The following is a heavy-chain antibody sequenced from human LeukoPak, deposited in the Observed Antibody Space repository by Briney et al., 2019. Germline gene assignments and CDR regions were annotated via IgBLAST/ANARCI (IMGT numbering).Heavy chain of an antibody. Sequence: GGSLRLSCAVSGMTINSYSMDWVRQAPGKGLEWISYISSRSVIIYYADSVKGRFTISRDNASNSLHLEMKSVGVDDTAVYYCVVGIAAKMSRHWYFDLWGRGTLVTVSS. J-gene: IGHJ2*01. CDR3: VVGIAAKMSRHWYFDL. CDR1: GMTINSYS. CDR2: ISSRSVII. V-gene: IGHV3-48*01. D-gene: IGHD2-15*01.